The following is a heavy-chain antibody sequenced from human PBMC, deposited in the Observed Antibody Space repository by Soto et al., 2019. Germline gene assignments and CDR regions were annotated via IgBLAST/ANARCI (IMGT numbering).Heavy chain of an antibody. D-gene: IGHD3-3*01. CDR3: SRQASDFWSGKPQYYMDV. Sequence: EVQLVESGGGLVQPGGSLKLSCAASGFTFSRSAMHWVRQASGKGLEWVGRIRSKPNNYATAYGASVKGRFTISRDDSKNTAYLQMNSLNTEDTAVYYCSRQASDFWSGKPQYYMDVGGKGTTVTVS. CDR2: IRSKPNNYAT. CDR1: GFTFSRSA. J-gene: IGHJ6*03. V-gene: IGHV3-73*01.